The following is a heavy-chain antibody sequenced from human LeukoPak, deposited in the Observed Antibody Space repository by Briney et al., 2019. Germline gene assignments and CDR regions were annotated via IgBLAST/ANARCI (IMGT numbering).Heavy chain of an antibody. Sequence: PSETLSLTCIVSGGSISSYYWSWIRQTPGKGLEWMGYVYYTGSTNYNPSLKSRITISVDTSKNQFSLKLTSVTAADTAIYYCARSYRGYCSGGSCHSGYLDYWGQGSLVSVSA. CDR1: GGSISSYY. D-gene: IGHD2-15*01. CDR2: VYYTGST. CDR3: ARSYRGYCSGGSCHSGYLDY. J-gene: IGHJ4*02. V-gene: IGHV4-59*01.